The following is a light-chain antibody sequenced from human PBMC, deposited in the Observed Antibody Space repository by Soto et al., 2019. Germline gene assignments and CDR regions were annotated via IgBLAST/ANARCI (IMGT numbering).Light chain of an antibody. CDR2: SAS. CDR1: QIISSS. Sequence: DIQMTQSPSSLSAFVGDRVTITSRTSQIISSSLNWYQQKPGKAPKLLIYSASSLQSGVPSRFSGSGSGADFTLTISSLQPEDFATYYCQQSYSTWWTFGRGTNVDI. V-gene: IGKV1-39*01. J-gene: IGKJ1*01. CDR3: QQSYSTWWT.